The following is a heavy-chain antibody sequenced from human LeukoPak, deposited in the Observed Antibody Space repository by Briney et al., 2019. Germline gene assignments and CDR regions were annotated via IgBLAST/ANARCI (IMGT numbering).Heavy chain of an antibody. J-gene: IGHJ4*02. V-gene: IGHV4-4*02. CDR3: ATESAGTSRPSRNKIFAI. CDR2: IFHSGST. D-gene: IGHD1-14*01. CDR1: GGSISSSNW. Sequence: SETLSLTCAVSGGSISSSNWWSWVRQPPGKGLEWIGEIFHSGSTNYNPSLRSRVNISVDRSKNQFSLKLSPGTASDTAVYYCATESAGTSRPSRNKIFAIWGQGTLVTVSS.